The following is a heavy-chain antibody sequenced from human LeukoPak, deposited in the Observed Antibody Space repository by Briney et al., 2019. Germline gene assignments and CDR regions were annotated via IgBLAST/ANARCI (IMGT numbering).Heavy chain of an antibody. J-gene: IGHJ3*02. CDR1: GGSISSYY. CDR2: IYYSGST. CDR3: ARVGGKYDAFYI. Sequence: PSETLSLTCTVSGGSISSYYWSWIRQPPGKGLEWIGYIYYSGSTNYNPSLKSRVTISVDTSKNQFSLKLSSVTAADTAVYYCARVGGKYDAFYIWGQGTMVTVSS. V-gene: IGHV4-59*01. D-gene: IGHD4-23*01.